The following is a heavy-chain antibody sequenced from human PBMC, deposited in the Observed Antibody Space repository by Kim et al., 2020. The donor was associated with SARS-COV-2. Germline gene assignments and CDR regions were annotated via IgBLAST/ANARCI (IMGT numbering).Heavy chain of an antibody. J-gene: IGHJ5*02. Sequence: ASVKVSCKASGYTFTSYAMHWVRQAPGQRLEWMGWINAGNGNTKYSQKFQGRVTITRDTSASTAYMELSSLRSEDTAVYYCARDSRYYGFWFDPWGQGTLVTVSS. CDR2: INAGNGNT. CDR3: ARDSRYYGFWFDP. CDR1: GYTFTSYA. D-gene: IGHD4-17*01. V-gene: IGHV1-3*01.